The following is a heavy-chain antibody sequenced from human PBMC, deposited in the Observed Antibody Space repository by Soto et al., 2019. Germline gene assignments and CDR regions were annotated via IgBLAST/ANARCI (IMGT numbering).Heavy chain of an antibody. Sequence: SETLSLTCTVSGGSISSGGYYWSWIRQHPGKGLEWIGYIYYSGSTYYNPSLKSRVTISVDTSKNQFSLKLSSVTAADTAVYYCARDQYDYSNRWFDPWGQGTLVTVS. D-gene: IGHD4-4*01. CDR2: IYYSGST. J-gene: IGHJ5*02. CDR3: ARDQYDYSNRWFDP. V-gene: IGHV4-31*03. CDR1: GGSISSGGYY.